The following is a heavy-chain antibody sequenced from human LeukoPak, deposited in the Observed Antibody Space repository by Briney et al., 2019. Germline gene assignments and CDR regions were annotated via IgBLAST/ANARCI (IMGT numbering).Heavy chain of an antibody. V-gene: IGHV3-23*01. CDR3: GKPPGVTHDYSSCNRDV. CDR1: GFTFNKYA. J-gene: IGHJ6*03. CDR2: ISFSGLST. D-gene: IGHD2-21*02. Sequence: GGSLRLSCAASGFTFNKYALSWVRQPPGKGLEWVSTISFSGLSTYYADSVQGRFSVSRDDSKDTLYLEINSLRAEDTAVYYCGKPPGVTHDYSSCNRDVGGKGTTVTVPS.